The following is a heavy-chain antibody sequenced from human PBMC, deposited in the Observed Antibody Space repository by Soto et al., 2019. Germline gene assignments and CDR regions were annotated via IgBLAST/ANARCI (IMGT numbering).Heavy chain of an antibody. CDR3: EVRRMYCGGSSCPPADS. D-gene: IGHD2-21*01. J-gene: IGHJ4*02. CDR1: GGTLTKNA. Sequence: QGQLVQSGAEVKEPGSSVMVSCKTSGGTLTKNAISWVRQAPGQGLEWMGGLIPIFGTPTYTQKFQGRVTITADESTNTVHLDLTSLRSEDTAFYYCEVRRMYCGGSSCPPADSWGQGTLVTVSS. CDR2: LIPIFGTP. V-gene: IGHV1-69*12.